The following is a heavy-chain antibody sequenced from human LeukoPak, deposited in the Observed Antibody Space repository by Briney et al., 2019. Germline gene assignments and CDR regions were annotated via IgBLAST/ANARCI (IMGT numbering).Heavy chain of an antibody. CDR2: IWYDGSNK. CDR1: GFTFSSYG. Sequence: PGRSLRLSCAASGFTFSSYGMEWVRQAPGKGLEWVAVIWYDGSNKYYADSVKGRFTVSRDNAKNSLYLQMNSLRDEDTAVYYCARNSVGAAKFDYWGQGTLVTVSS. CDR3: ARNSVGAAKFDY. V-gene: IGHV3-33*01. J-gene: IGHJ4*02. D-gene: IGHD1-26*01.